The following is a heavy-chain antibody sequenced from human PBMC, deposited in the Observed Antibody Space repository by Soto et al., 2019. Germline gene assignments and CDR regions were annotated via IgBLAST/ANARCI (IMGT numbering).Heavy chain of an antibody. D-gene: IGHD2-15*01. V-gene: IGHV4-61*01. CDR2: IYYSGFT. CDR3: ARWYARGHYYFGY. CDR1: GGSVNSGSYY. J-gene: IGHJ4*02. Sequence: SETLSLTCNVSGGSVNSGSYYWNWIREPPGKGLDWIGYIYYSGFTNYNPSLKSRVTISADPSKNQFSLRLSSVTAADTAVYYRARWYARGHYYFGYWGPGTVVTLSS.